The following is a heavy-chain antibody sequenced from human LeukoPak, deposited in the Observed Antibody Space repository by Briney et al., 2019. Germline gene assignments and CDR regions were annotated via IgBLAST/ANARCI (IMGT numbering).Heavy chain of an antibody. Sequence: GGSLRLSCAASGFTFSSYSMNWVRQAPGKGLEWVSSISSGSTYIYYGDSLKGRYTISRDNAKNSLYLQMNSLRAEDTAVYYCARRVASANDAFDIWGQGTMVTVSS. CDR2: ISSGSTYI. V-gene: IGHV3-21*01. CDR1: GFTFSSYS. D-gene: IGHD6-13*01. CDR3: ARRVASANDAFDI. J-gene: IGHJ3*02.